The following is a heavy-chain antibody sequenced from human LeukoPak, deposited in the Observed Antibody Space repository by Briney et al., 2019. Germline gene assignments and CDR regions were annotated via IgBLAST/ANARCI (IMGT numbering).Heavy chain of an antibody. CDR2: ISGSGGST. J-gene: IGHJ4*02. Sequence: GGSLRLSCAASGFTFSSYAMSWVRQAPGKGLEWVSAISGSGGSTYYADSVKGRFTISRDNSKNTLYLQMNSLRAEDTAVYYCAKDQGCSSTSCPFDYWGQGTLVTVSS. CDR3: AKDQGCSSTSCPFDY. D-gene: IGHD2-2*01. CDR1: GFTFSSYA. V-gene: IGHV3-23*01.